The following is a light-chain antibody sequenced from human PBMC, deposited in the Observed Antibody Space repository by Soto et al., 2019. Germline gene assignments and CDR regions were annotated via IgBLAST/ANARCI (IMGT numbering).Light chain of an antibody. CDR3: QQSDCSPLT. V-gene: IGKV1-39*01. J-gene: IGKJ1*01. Sequence: DIRMTQSPSSLSASVGDRVTITCRASQSISSFLKWYQQKPGKAPKLLIYDASTLQSGVTSRFRGSGSGTDFTLTITSLHPDDIATYHSQQSDCSPLTFGQGTKVEIK. CDR1: QSISSF. CDR2: DAS.